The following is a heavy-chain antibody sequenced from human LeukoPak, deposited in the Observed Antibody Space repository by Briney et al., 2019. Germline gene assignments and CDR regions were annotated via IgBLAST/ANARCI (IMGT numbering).Heavy chain of an antibody. J-gene: IGHJ6*03. CDR3: ARVGYSCLGDSMDV. CDR2: IIPILSIA. Sequence: SVKVSCKASGGTFSSYTTSWVRQAPRQGLEWMGRIIPILSIANYAQKFQGRVTITADKSTRTAYMELSSLRSEDTAVYYCARVGYSCLGDSMDVWGKGTTVTVSS. V-gene: IGHV1-69*02. D-gene: IGHD6-13*01. CDR1: GGTFSSYT.